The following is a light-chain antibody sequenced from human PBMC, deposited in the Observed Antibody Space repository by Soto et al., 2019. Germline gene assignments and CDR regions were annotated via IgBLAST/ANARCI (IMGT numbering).Light chain of an antibody. CDR2: GAS. CDR1: QSLSSSY. V-gene: IGKV3-20*01. J-gene: IGKJ1*01. Sequence: EIVLTQSPGTLSLSPGERATLSCRASQSLSSSYLAWYQQEPGQAPRLLIYGASSRATGIPDRFSGSGSGTDFTLTITRLEPEDFAVYYCQQYCTSPITFGQGTKVEIK. CDR3: QQYCTSPIT.